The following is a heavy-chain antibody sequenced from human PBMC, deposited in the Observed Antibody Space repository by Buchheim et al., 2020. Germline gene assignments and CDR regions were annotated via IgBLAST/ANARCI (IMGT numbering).Heavy chain of an antibody. CDR2: ISYDGTNK. CDR1: GFTFSNYG. Sequence: QVQLVESGGDVVQPGRSLRLSCAASGFTFSNYGMHWVRQAPGKGLEWVAVISYDGTNKYYADSVKGRFTISRDSSKNTLYLQMNSLRVEDTAVYYCAKYYYDSSDYHGVPGNWGQGTL. V-gene: IGHV3-30*18. CDR3: AKYYYDSSDYHGVPGN. D-gene: IGHD3-22*01. J-gene: IGHJ4*02.